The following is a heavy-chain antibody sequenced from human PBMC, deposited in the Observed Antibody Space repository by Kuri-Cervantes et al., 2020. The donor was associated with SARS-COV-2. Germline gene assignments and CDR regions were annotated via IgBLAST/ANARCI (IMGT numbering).Heavy chain of an antibody. CDR2: IKSKTDGGTT. J-gene: IGHJ4*02. CDR3: TTDSPPYPRKYYDFWSGYGAIDY. CDR1: GFTFSNAW. V-gene: IGHV3-15*01. D-gene: IGHD3-3*01. Sequence: GESLKISCAASGFTFSNAWMSWVRQAPGKGLEWVGRIKSKTDGGTTDYAAPVKGRFTISRDDSKNTLYLQMNSLKTEDTAVYYCTTDSPPYPRKYYDFWSGYGAIDYWGQGTLVTVSS.